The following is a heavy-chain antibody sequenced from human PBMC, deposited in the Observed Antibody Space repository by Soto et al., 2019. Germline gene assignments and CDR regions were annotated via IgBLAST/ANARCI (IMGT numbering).Heavy chain of an antibody. CDR1: GYTFTRYA. D-gene: IGHD2-8*02. Sequence: ASLKVSCKASGYTFTRYAMHWVRQAPGQRLEWMGWINAGNGNTKYLQKFQGRVTITRDTSASTAYMELSSLRSEDTAVYYCTRGGGVGFGDYTTGGMDVWGQGTTVTVSS. CDR3: TRGGGVGFGDYTTGGMDV. V-gene: IGHV1-3*01. J-gene: IGHJ6*02. CDR2: INAGNGNT.